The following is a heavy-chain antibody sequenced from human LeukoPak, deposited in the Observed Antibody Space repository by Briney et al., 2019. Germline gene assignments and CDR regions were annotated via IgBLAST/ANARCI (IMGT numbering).Heavy chain of an antibody. CDR1: GFTFSSYA. CDR2: ISYDGSNK. D-gene: IGHD3-9*01. V-gene: IGHV3-30*04. Sequence: GGSLRLSCAASGFTFSSYAMHWVRQAPGKGLEWVAVISYDGSNKYYADSVKGRFTISRDNSKNTLYLQMNSQRAEDTAVYYCARTTRTTYYDIGGHYFDYWGQGTLVTVSS. J-gene: IGHJ4*02. CDR3: ARTTRTTYYDIGGHYFDY.